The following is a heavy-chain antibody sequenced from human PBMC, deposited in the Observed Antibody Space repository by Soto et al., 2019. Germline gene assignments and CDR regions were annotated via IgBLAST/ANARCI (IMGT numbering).Heavy chain of an antibody. CDR1: GFTFSSNS. J-gene: IGHJ5*02. CDR3: ARVIWSGHLTSDL. CDR2: ISSSSSTI. V-gene: IGHV3-48*01. Sequence: QTGGSLRLSCAASGFTFSSNSMNWVRQAPGKGLEWISYISSSSSTIYADSVKGRFTISRDNAKNSLYLQMNSLRGEDTAVYYCARVIWSGHLTSDLWGQGTLVTVSS. D-gene: IGHD3-3*01.